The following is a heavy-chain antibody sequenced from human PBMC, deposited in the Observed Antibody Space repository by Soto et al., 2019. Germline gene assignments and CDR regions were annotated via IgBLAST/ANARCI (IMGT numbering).Heavy chain of an antibody. Sequence: HITLEESGPTLVKRTQTLTLTCTFSGVSLTTTGLGVAWFRQPPGKALEWLALIYWGDNDRCSASLRSRLPSPKLTTKTQVALTLPHVDPANTATQYATQCPRLGHPWLHPRGQATLLTLSS. CDR2: IYWGDND. V-gene: IGHV2-5*02. D-gene: IGHD3-10*01. CDR3: TQCPRLGHPWLHP. CDR1: GVSLTTTGLG. J-gene: IGHJ5*02.